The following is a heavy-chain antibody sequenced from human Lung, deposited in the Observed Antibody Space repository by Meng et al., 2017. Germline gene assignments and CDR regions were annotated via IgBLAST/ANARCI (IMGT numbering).Heavy chain of an antibody. D-gene: IGHD3-22*01. CDR2: VSHSGST. CDR1: GGSISSNNW. V-gene: IGHV4-4*02. J-gene: IGHJ4*02. CDR3: ARDDSGYADFDS. Sequence: QVQLQESGPGLVKPSGTLSLTCAVSGGSISSNNWWSWVRQTPGRGLEWIGEVSHSGSTNYNPSLKSRVIISVNNSKNQFSLKLTSVTAADTAVYYCARDDSGYADFDSWGQGTLVTVSS.